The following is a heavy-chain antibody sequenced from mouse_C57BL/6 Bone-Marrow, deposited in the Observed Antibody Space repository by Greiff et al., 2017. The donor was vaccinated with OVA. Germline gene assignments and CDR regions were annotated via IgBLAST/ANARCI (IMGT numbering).Heavy chain of an antibody. J-gene: IGHJ2*01. V-gene: IGHV1-59*01. Sequence: QVQLQQPGAELVRPGTSVKLSCKASGYTFTSYWMHWVKQRPGQGLEWIGVIDPSDSYTNYNQKFKGKATLTVDTSSSTAYLQLSSVTSEECAVYDCAVQRRPCDYWGQGTTLTVSS. CDR3: AVQRRPCDY. CDR2: IDPSDSYT. D-gene: IGHD3-2*02. CDR1: GYTFTSYW.